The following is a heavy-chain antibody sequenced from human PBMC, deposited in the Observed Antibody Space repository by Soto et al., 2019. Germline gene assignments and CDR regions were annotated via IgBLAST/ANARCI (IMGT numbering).Heavy chain of an antibody. CDR1: GGTFSSYA. V-gene: IGHV1-69*01. D-gene: IGHD3-3*01. Sequence: KVSCKASGGTFSSYAISWVRQAPGQGLEWMGGIIPIFGTANYAQKFQGRVTITADESTSTAYMELSSLRSEDTAVYYCAREDRDFWSGYYPSPNYYYGMDVWGQGTTVTVSS. CDR2: IIPIFGTA. J-gene: IGHJ6*02. CDR3: AREDRDFWSGYYPSPNYYYGMDV.